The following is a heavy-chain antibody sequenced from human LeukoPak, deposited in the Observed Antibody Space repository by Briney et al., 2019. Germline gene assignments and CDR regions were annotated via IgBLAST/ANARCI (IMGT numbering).Heavy chain of an antibody. Sequence: PSETLSLTCTVSGGSISSGGYYWSWIRQPAGEGLEWIGRIYTSGSTNYNPSLKSRVTISVDTSKNQFSLKLSSVTAADTAVYYCARGRGAPDRGGVMVRGLPHNWFDPWGQGTLVTVSS. CDR3: ARGRGAPDRGGVMVRGLPHNWFDP. J-gene: IGHJ5*02. V-gene: IGHV4-61*02. D-gene: IGHD3-10*01. CDR1: GGSISSGGYY. CDR2: IYTSGST.